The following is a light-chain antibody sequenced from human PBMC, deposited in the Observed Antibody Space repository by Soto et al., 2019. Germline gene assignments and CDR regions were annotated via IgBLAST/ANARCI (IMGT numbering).Light chain of an antibody. CDR2: EVS. Sequence: QAALTQPASVSGSPGQSITISCTGTSSDVGGYNYVSWYQQHPGKAPKLMIYEVSNRPSGVSHRVSGSTSGNTASLTISGLQAEDEAEYYCSSYTSSSTLDVFGTGTPVTVL. V-gene: IGLV2-14*01. CDR3: SSYTSSSTLDV. CDR1: SSDVGGYNY. J-gene: IGLJ1*01.